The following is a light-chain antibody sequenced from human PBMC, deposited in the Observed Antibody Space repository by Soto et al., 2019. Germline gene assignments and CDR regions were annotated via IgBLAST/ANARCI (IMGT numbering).Light chain of an antibody. CDR1: SSDVGGYNY. V-gene: IGLV2-8*01. J-gene: IGLJ2*01. Sequence: QSALTQPPSASGSPGQSVTISCTGTSSDVGGYNYVSWYQQHPGKAPKLIIYEVNKRPSGVPDRFSGSKSGNTASLTVSGLQADDEADYYCSSYAGSNNVVFSGGTKLTVL. CDR3: SSYAGSNNVV. CDR2: EVN.